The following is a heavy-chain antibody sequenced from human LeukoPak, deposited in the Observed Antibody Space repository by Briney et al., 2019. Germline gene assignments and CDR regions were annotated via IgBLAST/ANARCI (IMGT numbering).Heavy chain of an antibody. Sequence: SGGSLRLSCAASGLTFSDFWMHWVRQPPGKGLVWVALVKGDGRTTIYADSVKGRFTICRDNAKNTLYLQMNSLRPDDSGVYYCATGHSYGYDYWGQGVLVTVSS. J-gene: IGHJ4*02. CDR2: VKGDGRTT. V-gene: IGHV3-74*01. D-gene: IGHD5-18*01. CDR1: GLTFSDFW. CDR3: ATGHSYGYDY.